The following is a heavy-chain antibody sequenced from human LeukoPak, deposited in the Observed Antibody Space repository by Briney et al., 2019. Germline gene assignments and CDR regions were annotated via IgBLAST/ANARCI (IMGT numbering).Heavy chain of an antibody. CDR3: ARLHDYVWGSYRVFDY. Sequence: SETLSLTCTVSGYSISSGYYWGWIRQPAGKGLEWIGRIYTSGSTNYNPSLKSRVTISVDTSKNQFSLKLSSVTAADTAVYYCARLHDYVWGSYRVFDYWGQGTLVTVSS. CDR2: IYTSGST. J-gene: IGHJ4*02. CDR1: GYSISSGYY. D-gene: IGHD3-16*02. V-gene: IGHV4-61*02.